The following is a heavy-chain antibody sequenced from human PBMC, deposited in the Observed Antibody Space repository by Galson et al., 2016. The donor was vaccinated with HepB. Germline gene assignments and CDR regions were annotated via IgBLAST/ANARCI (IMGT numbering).Heavy chain of an antibody. CDR3: ARGPSDSDFGSYFDS. J-gene: IGHJ5*01. CDR2: ISSGSTYI. Sequence: SLRLSCAASGFTFSRYSMNWVRQAPGRGLEWVASISSGSTYIYYVDSVKGRFTVSRDNAKNSLYLQMNSLRAEGTAVYFCARGPSDSDFGSYFDSWGQGALVTVSS. V-gene: IGHV3-21*01. D-gene: IGHD3-3*01. CDR1: GFTFSRYS.